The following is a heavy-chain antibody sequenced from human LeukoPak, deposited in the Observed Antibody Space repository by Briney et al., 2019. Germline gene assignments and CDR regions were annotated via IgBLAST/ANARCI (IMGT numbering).Heavy chain of an antibody. CDR3: ASVWFGALPFDF. V-gene: IGHV3-66*01. CDR2: IYSGGNT. D-gene: IGHD3-10*01. Sequence: RGSLRLSCAASGFTLTSNSMSWVCQAPGKGLEWVSIIYSGGNTYYADSVKGRFTISRDNSKNTLYLQMNSLRAEDTAVYYCASVWFGALPFDFWGQGTLVTVSS. CDR1: GFTLTSNS. J-gene: IGHJ4*02.